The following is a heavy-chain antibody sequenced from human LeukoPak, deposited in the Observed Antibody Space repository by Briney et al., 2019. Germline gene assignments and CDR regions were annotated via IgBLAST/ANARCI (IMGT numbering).Heavy chain of an antibody. Sequence: GGSLRLSCAASELLVNSNHMSWVRQAPGKGLEWVSIMYSGGATYYADSVKGRFTVSRDNSKNTLYLLMNSLRAEDTAVYHCASPHPYSGSYYGFDYWGQGTLVTVSS. J-gene: IGHJ4*02. CDR1: ELLVNSNH. CDR2: MYSGGAT. V-gene: IGHV3-53*01. CDR3: ASPHPYSGSYYGFDY. D-gene: IGHD1-26*01.